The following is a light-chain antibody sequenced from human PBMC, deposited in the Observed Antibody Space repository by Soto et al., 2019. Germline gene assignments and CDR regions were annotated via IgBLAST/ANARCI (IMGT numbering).Light chain of an antibody. V-gene: IGLV4-69*01. J-gene: IGLJ2*01. Sequence: QLVLTQSPSASASLGASVRLTCTLSSGHSRYAIAWHQQQPEKGPRYLMKLNSDGSHTKGDGIPDRFSGSSSGAERYLTISSLQSEDEADYYCQTWDXGIVXXXGGTKXTVL. CDR1: SGHSRYA. CDR2: LNSDGSH. CDR3: QTWDXGIVX.